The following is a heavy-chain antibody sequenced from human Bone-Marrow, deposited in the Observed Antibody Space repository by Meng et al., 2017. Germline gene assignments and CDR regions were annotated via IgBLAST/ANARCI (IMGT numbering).Heavy chain of an antibody. J-gene: IGHJ4*02. D-gene: IGHD2-21*01. CDR2: INHSGST. Sequence: QVQVQQWGAGLVKPSETLPLTCAFYGGSFSAYDWSWIRQPPGKGLEWLGQINHSGSTNDNPSLKSRVTISIDTSRNQLSLKLSSVTAADTAVYYCRLAYCMGDCVDYWGQGTLVTVSS. V-gene: IGHV4-34*01. CDR3: RLAYCMGDCVDY. CDR1: GGSFSAYD.